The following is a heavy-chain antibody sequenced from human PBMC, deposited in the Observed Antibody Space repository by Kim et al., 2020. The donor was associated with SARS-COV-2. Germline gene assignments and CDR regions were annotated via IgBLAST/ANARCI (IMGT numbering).Heavy chain of an antibody. V-gene: IGHV1-24*01. J-gene: IGHJ4*02. CDR3: AGGSLLWFGESIFDY. Sequence: AQKFQGRVTMTEDTSTDTAYMELSSLRSEDTAVYYCAGGSLLWFGESIFDYWGQGTLVTVSS. D-gene: IGHD3-10*01.